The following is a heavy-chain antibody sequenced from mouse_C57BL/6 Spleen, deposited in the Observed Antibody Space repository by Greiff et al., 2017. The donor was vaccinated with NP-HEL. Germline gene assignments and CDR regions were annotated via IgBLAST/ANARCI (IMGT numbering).Heavy chain of an antibody. CDR1: GYSITSGYD. CDR3: ARGSNYVKFAY. Sequence: EVKVEESGPGMVKPSQSLSLTCTVTGYSITSGYDWHWIRHFPGNKLEWMGYISYSGSTNYNPSLKSRISITHDTSENHFFLKLNSVTTEDTATYYCARGSNYVKFAYWGQGTLVTVSA. D-gene: IGHD2-5*01. CDR2: ISYSGST. V-gene: IGHV3-1*01. J-gene: IGHJ3*01.